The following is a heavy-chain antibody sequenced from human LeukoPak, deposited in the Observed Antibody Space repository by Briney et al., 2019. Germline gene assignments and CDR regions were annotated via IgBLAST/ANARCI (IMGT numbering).Heavy chain of an antibody. D-gene: IGHD3-10*01. CDR1: GFTLSNYA. CDR2: ISHDGNFR. V-gene: IGHV3-30*04. CDR3: ARDPRYGSGSYPHFDY. J-gene: IGHJ4*02. Sequence: SGGSLRLSCVGSGFTLSNYAFHWIRQAPGKGLEWVAVISHDGNFRHYADALKGRFTVSRDYSKKVVYLHMDSLRVDDTGLYYCARDPRYGSGSYPHFDYWGQGTLVTVSS.